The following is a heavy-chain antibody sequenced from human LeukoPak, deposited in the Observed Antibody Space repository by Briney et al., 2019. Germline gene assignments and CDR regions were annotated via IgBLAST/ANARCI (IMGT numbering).Heavy chain of an antibody. CDR3: AKVAPYGNYVFDR. CDR2: LSVSGGST. D-gene: IGHD3-10*02. Sequence: GGSLRLSCAASGFNFSSYAMSWVRQAPGKGLEWVSGLSVSGGSTYFADSVKGRFTISRDNSKNTLYLQMNSLGAEETAVYYCAKVAPYGNYVFDRWGQGTLVTVSS. J-gene: IGHJ4*02. CDR1: GFNFSSYA. V-gene: IGHV3-23*01.